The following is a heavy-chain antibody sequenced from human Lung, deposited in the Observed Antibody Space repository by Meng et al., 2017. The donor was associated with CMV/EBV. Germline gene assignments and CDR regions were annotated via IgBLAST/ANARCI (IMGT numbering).Heavy chain of an antibody. CDR3: ARRESLVMVPANLRWFDP. Sequence: SXTLSLXCAVYGGSFSDYYWSWFRQPPGEALEWIGEVDHRGSTNYNPSLRSRATISIDTSKLQFSLRLASVTAADSAVYFCARRESLVMVPANLRWFDPWXQGTRVTVSS. J-gene: IGHJ5*02. CDR2: VDHRGST. V-gene: IGHV4-34*01. D-gene: IGHD2-8*01. CDR1: GGSFSDYY.